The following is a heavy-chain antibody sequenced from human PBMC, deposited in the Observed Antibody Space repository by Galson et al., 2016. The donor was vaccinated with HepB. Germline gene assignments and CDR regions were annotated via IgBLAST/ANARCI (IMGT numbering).Heavy chain of an antibody. D-gene: IGHD3-3*01. Sequence: SLRLSCAAPGFTFSTYAMSWVRQAPGKGLEWVSAISGNAYATYYADSVKGRFTISRDNSNNMVWLQMDSLRAEDTAVYYCAKDHWSGFGPDAFHIWGQGTVVTVSS. CDR1: GFTFSTYA. CDR2: ISGNAYAT. V-gene: IGHV3-23*01. CDR3: AKDHWSGFGPDAFHI. J-gene: IGHJ3*02.